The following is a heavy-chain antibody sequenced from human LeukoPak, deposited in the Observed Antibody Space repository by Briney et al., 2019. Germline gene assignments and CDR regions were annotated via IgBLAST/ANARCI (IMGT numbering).Heavy chain of an antibody. V-gene: IGHV3-74*01. J-gene: IGHJ4*02. CDR3: ARGRYYLDS. Sequence: GGSLRLSCAASGCTFSNYWMHWVRQAPGKGLVWVSRFSNDGTTTTYADSVKGRFTISRDNAKNTLYLQMNSLRADDTAVYYCARGRYYLDSWGQGTLVTVSS. CDR1: GCTFSNYW. CDR2: FSNDGTTT.